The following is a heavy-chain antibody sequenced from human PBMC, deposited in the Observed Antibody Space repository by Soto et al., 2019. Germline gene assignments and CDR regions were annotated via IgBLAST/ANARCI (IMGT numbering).Heavy chain of an antibody. CDR2: ISSSGNT. CDR3: ARSPMVLTRSYFDS. D-gene: IGHD3-22*01. V-gene: IGHV4-59*01. CDR1: DGSISNFY. J-gene: IGHJ4*02. Sequence: SETLSLTCTVSDGSISNFYWSWIRQPPGKGLEWIGYISSSGNTNYNPSLKSRVSISVDTSKNQFSLNLTSVTAADTAVYYCARSPMVLTRSYFDSWGQGTPVTVSS.